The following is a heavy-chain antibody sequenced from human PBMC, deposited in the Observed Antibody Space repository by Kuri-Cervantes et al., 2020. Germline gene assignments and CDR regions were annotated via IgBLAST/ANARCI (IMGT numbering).Heavy chain of an antibody. D-gene: IGHD3-10*01. CDR2: IYANGNT. J-gene: IGHJ3*02. V-gene: IGHV4-4*07. CDR1: GGSIGAYY. CDR3: ARNHYGSSYGFDI. Sequence: SETLSLTCTVSGGSIGAYYWSWIRQPAGKGLEWIGRIYANGNTNYNPSLKSRVTMSVDRSKIQFSPKLSSVTAADTAVYYCARNHYGSSYGFDIWGRGTMVTVSS.